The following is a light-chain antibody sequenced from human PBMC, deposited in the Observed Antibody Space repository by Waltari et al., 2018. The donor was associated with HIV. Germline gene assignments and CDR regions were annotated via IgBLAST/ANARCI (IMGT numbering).Light chain of an antibody. CDR3: QQYYSSPHT. J-gene: IGKJ2*01. V-gene: IGKV4-1*01. Sequence: DIVMTQSPGSLAVSLGERATIHCKSSQSLLYRSNNKNYLSWYQQKAGQSPTLLIYGASTRESGVPDRFSGGGSGTDFTLNITSLQAEDVALYYCQQYYSSPHTFGKGTKLEIK. CDR1: QSLLYRSNNKNY. CDR2: GAS.